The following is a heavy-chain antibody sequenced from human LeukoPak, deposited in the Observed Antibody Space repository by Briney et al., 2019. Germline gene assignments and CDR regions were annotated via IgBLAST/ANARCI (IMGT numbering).Heavy chain of an antibody. CDR3: ARGRLTYYYDSSGYYFISQNDAFDI. V-gene: IGHV4-39*01. CDR2: INYSGST. CDR1: GGSISSSSYY. Sequence: PSETLSLTCTVSGGSISSSSYYWGWIRQPPGKGLERIESINYSGSTYYNPSLKSRVTISVDTSKNQFSLKLSSVTAADTAVYYCARGRLTYYYDSSGYYFISQNDAFDIWGQGTMVTVSS. J-gene: IGHJ3*02. D-gene: IGHD3-22*01.